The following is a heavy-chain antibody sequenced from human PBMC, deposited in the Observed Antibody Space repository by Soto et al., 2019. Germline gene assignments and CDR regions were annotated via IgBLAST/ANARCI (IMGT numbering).Heavy chain of an antibody. V-gene: IGHV4-39*01. J-gene: IGHJ3*02. CDR2: IYYSGST. Sequence: SETLSLTCTVSGGSISSSSYYWGWIRQPPGKGLEWIGSIYYSGSTYYNPSLKSRVTISVDTSKNQFSLKLSSVTAADTAVYYCATYGSGSYYGGRGGFGAFDISCPATMVTV. CDR3: ATYGSGSYYGGRGGFGAFDI. D-gene: IGHD3-10*01. CDR1: GGSISSSSYY.